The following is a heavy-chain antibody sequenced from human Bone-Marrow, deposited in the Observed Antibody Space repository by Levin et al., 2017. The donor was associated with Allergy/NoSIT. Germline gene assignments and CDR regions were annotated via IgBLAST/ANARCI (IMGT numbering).Heavy chain of an antibody. CDR1: GYTFTSYD. Sequence: GASVKVSCKASGYTFTSYDINWVRQATGQGLEWMGWMNPNSGNTGYAQKFQGRVTMTRNTSISTAYMELSSLRSEDTAVYYCARGLGNSSSLKFNWFDPWGQGTLVTVSS. V-gene: IGHV1-8*01. D-gene: IGHD6-6*01. CDR2: MNPNSGNT. J-gene: IGHJ5*02. CDR3: ARGLGNSSSLKFNWFDP.